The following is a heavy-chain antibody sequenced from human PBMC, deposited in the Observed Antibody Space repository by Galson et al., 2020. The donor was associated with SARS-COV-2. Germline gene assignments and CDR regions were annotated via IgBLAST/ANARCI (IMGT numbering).Heavy chain of an antibody. D-gene: IGHD3-22*01. CDR1: GFTFSNNW. J-gene: IGHJ5*02. V-gene: IGHV3-7*01. Sequence: PGGSLRLSCAASGFTFSNNWMSWVRQAPGKGLEWAASVKEDGSEKYYVDSVRGRFIISRDNAKNSLFLQMNSLRAEDSAVYYCARVLKQDYYDSSGYRPLENWFDPWGQGTLVTVSS. CDR2: VKEDGSEK. CDR3: ARVLKQDYYDSSGYRPLENWFDP.